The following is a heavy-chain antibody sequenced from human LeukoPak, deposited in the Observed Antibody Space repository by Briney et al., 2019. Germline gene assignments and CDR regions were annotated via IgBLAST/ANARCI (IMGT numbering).Heavy chain of an antibody. Sequence: GGSLRLSCAASGFTFDDYGMSWVRQAPGKGLELVSGINWNGGSTGYADSVKGRFTISRDNAKNSLYLQMNSLRAEDTALYYCARRGTGTYYYYYYYMDVWGKGTTVTVSS. J-gene: IGHJ6*03. D-gene: IGHD1-7*01. CDR3: ARRGTGTYYYYYYYMDV. CDR1: GFTFDDYG. CDR2: INWNGGST. V-gene: IGHV3-20*04.